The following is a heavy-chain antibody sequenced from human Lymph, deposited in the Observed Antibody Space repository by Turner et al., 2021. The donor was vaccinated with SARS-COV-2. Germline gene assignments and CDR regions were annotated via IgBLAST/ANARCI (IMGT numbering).Heavy chain of an antibody. Sequence: EEQLVDSGGGWVHPGRSLILPCPASGFTFDDSAMHWVRQAGGEGVGCVAGINWNSGSKAYAGSGKGRFTISRANAKNSLYLQMDSVRAEDAALCDWAKEVAGGYYSCFDYWGQGTLVTVSS. CDR3: AKEVAGGYYSCFDY. V-gene: IGHV3-9*01. D-gene: IGHD6-19*01. CDR1: GFTFDDSA. J-gene: IGHJ4*02. CDR2: INWNSGSK.